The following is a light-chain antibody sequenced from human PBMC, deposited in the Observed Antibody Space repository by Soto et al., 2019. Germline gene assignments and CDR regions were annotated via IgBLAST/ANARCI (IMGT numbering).Light chain of an antibody. CDR2: GAS. CDR3: QQYGSSLIP. V-gene: IGKV3-20*01. J-gene: IGKJ5*01. CDR1: QSVSSSY. Sequence: GLSQSPGAVSLSNGERATLSCRASQSVSSSYLAWYQQKPGQAPRLLIYGASSRATGIPDRFSGSGSGTDFTLTISRLEPEDFALYYCQQYGSSLIPFG.